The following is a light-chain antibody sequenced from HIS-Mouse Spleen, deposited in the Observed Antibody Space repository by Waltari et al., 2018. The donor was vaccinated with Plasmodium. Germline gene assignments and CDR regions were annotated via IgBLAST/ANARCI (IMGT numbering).Light chain of an antibody. Sequence: QSALTQPPSASGSPGQSVTISCTGTSSDVGGYNYVSWYHQHPGKAPKLMISEGSKRPSGVPDRFSGSKSGNTASLTVSGLQAEDEADYYCSSYAGSNNLVFGGGTKLTVL. V-gene: IGLV2-8*01. CDR3: SSYAGSNNLV. CDR1: SSDVGGYNY. CDR2: EGS. J-gene: IGLJ2*01.